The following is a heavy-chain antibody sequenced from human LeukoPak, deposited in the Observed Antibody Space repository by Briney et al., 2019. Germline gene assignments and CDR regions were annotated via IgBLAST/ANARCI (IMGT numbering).Heavy chain of an antibody. Sequence: PGGSLRLSCAASGFTFSSYAMSWVRQAPGKGLEWVSAISGGGGSTYYADSVKGRFTISRDNSKNTLYLQMNSLRAEDTAVYYCAKARYASSGYYYGYWGQGTLVTVSS. CDR1: GFTFSSYA. J-gene: IGHJ4*02. D-gene: IGHD3-22*01. CDR3: AKARYASSGYYYGY. CDR2: ISGGGGST. V-gene: IGHV3-23*01.